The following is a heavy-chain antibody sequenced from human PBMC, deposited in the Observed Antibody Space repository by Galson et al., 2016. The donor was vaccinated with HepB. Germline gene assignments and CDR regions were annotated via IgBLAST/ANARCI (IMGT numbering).Heavy chain of an antibody. CDR3: ARSLGLTVGGFEY. J-gene: IGHJ4*02. CDR1: GGSFGNYA. Sequence: SVKVSCKASGGSFGNYAINWVRQAPGQGLEWMGGIVPILGTAKYAQKFQGRVTITADESTSTAFMELSSLRSEDTAVYYCARSLGLTVGGFEYWGQGTLVTVSS. D-gene: IGHD6-19*01. CDR2: IVPILGTA. V-gene: IGHV1-69*13.